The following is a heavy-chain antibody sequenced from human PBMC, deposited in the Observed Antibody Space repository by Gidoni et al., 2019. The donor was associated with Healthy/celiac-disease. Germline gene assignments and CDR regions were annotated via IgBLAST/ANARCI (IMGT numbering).Heavy chain of an antibody. V-gene: IGHV1-69*06. Sequence: QVQLVQSGAEVKKPGSSVKVSCQASGGTFSSYAISWVRQAPGQGLEWMGGIIPIFGTANYAQKFQGRVTITADKSTSTAYMELSSLRSEDTAVYYCATGLNLNLIYYYYGMDVWGQGTTVTVSS. J-gene: IGHJ6*02. CDR2: IIPIFGTA. CDR3: ATGLNLNLIYYYYGMDV. D-gene: IGHD1-20*01. CDR1: GGTFSSYA.